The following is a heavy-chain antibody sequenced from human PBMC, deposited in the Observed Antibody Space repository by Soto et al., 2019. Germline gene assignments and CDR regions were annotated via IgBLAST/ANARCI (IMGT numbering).Heavy chain of an antibody. CDR3: AREIIPKAYQFEGMDV. J-gene: IGHJ6*02. V-gene: IGHV3-33*01. CDR2: IWYDGTDK. D-gene: IGHD2-2*01. CDR1: GFTFSSYG. Sequence: QVQLVESGGGVVQPGRSLRLSCAASGFTFSSYGMHWVRQAPGKGLGWEAAIWYDGTDKSYADSVKGRFTISRDNSKNTLFLQMNSLRAEDTAVYYWAREIIPKAYQFEGMDVWGQGTTVTVSS.